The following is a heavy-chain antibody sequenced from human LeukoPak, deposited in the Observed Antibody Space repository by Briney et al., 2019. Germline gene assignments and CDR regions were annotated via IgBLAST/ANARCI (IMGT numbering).Heavy chain of an antibody. Sequence: SQTLLLTCAISGDSVSSNSAAWNWIRQSPSRGLEWLGRTYYRSKWYNDYAVSVKSRITINPDTSKNQFSLQLNSVTPEDTAIYYCARDLRGYYDSSRDYYFDSWGQGTLVTVSS. CDR1: GDSVSSNSAA. CDR2: TYYRSKWYN. V-gene: IGHV6-1*01. J-gene: IGHJ4*02. CDR3: ARDLRGYYDSSRDYYFDS. D-gene: IGHD3-22*01.